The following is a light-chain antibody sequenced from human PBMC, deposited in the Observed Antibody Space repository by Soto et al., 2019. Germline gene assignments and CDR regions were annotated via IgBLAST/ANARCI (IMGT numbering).Light chain of an antibody. V-gene: IGKV1-33*01. CDR1: HDITSY. CDR3: QECDYLPI. Sequence: DIQMTQSPSSLSASVGDRVTITCQASHDITSYLNWYQHKPGKAPKLLSYDASILEAEVPSRFSGSGCETDFTFTISSLQPEDVATYYCQECDYLPIFGPGTTVDFK. J-gene: IGKJ3*01. CDR2: DAS.